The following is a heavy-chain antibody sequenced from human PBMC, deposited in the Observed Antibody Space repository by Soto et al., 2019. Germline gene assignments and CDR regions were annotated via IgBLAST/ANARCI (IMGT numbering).Heavy chain of an antibody. V-gene: IGHV3-21*01. D-gene: IGHD6-19*01. CDR1: GFTFSNYN. CDR2: ISSSSSYI. CDR3: ARDEYSSGWSFDH. Sequence: VQLVESGGGLVKPGGSLRLSCAASGFTFSNYNMNWVRQAPGKGLEWVSFISSSSSYIYYADSVKGRFTISRDNAKNSLYLQMNSLRAEDTAVYYCARDEYSSGWSFDHWGQGTLVTVSS. J-gene: IGHJ4*02.